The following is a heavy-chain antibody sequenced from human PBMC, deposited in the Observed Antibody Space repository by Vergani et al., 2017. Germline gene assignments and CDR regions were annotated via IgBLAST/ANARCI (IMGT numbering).Heavy chain of an antibody. D-gene: IGHD3-22*01. CDR2: IIPIFGTT. CDR3: ARSIVYYSYYFDF. J-gene: IGHJ4*02. CDR1: GGTFSSNS. Sequence: QGQLAQSGAEVKKPGSSVKVSCKASGGTFSSNSISWVRQAAGQGLEWMGRIIPIFGTTSYAQKFQGRVTILADESTSTAYMELSSLRSEDTAVYYCARSIVYYSYYFDFWAQGTLVTVSS. V-gene: IGHV1-69*13.